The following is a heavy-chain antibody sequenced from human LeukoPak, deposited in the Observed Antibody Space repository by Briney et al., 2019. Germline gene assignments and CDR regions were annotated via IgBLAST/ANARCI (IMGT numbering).Heavy chain of an antibody. CDR3: AKGGVRGYDFDY. D-gene: IGHD5-12*01. CDR2: ISGSGGST. Sequence: PPGGSLRLSCAASGFTFSCYAMSWVRPAPGKGLEWVSAISGSGGSTYYADSVKGRYTISRDNTKNTLYLRMNSVRAEATAVYYCAKGGVRGYDFDYWGQGTLVTVSS. V-gene: IGHV3-23*01. J-gene: IGHJ4*02. CDR1: GFTFSCYA.